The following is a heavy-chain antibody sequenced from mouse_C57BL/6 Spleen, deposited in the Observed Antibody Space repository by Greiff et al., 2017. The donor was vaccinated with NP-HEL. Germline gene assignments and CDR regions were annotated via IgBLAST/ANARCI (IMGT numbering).Heavy chain of an antibody. J-gene: IGHJ3*01. CDR1: GYTFTSYW. CDR3: ARDYGNYDGFAY. Sequence: QVQLQQPGAELVKPGASVKLSCKASGYTFTSYWMHWVKQRPGRGLEWIGRIDPNSGGTKYNEKFKSKATLTVDTPSSTAYMQLSSLTSDDAAVYCCARDYGNYDGFAYWGQGTLVTVSA. V-gene: IGHV1-72*01. CDR2: IDPNSGGT. D-gene: IGHD2-1*01.